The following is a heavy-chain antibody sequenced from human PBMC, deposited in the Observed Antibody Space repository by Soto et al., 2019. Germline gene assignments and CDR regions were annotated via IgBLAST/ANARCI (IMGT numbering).Heavy chain of an antibody. CDR1: GGSISTNNW. V-gene: IGHV4-4*02. J-gene: IGHJ3*02. Sequence: QVQLQESGPGLVKPSGTLSLTCAVSGGSISTNNWWSWVRQPPGKGLGWIGEIHHRGRTNYNTSLQRRLTPSVDKSKHQFSLTLISVTAADTAMYYCARGYAFDIWGQGTMVTVSS. CDR3: ARGYAFDI. CDR2: IHHRGRT.